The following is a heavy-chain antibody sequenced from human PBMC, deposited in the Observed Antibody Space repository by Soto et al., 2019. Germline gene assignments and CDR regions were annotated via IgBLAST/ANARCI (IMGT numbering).Heavy chain of an antibody. J-gene: IGHJ4*02. CDR2: IIPFLGTT. CDR3: AREGYTSSSIHSFLDY. V-gene: IGHV1-69*10. CDR1: GGTFSSYG. D-gene: IGHD6-6*01. Sequence: SVKVSCKASGGTFSSYGISWVRQAPGQGLEWMGRIIPFLGTTNYAQNFQDRLTVTADTSTNTAFMELSSLRSDDTAVYYCAREGYTSSSIHSFLDYWGQGTLVTVSS.